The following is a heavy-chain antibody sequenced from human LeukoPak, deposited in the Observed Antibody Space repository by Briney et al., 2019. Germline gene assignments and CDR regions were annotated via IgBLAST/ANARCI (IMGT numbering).Heavy chain of an antibody. V-gene: IGHV3-23*01. CDR3: AKDSVLRYFDWLAARKWYFDL. CDR2: ISGSGGST. D-gene: IGHD3-9*01. CDR1: GFTFSSYA. Sequence: GGSLRLSCAASGFTFSSYAMSCVRQAPGKGLEWVSAISGSGGSTYYADSVKGRFTISRDNSKNKLYLQMNRLRAEDTAVYYCAKDSVLRYFDWLAARKWYFDLWGRGTLVTVSS. J-gene: IGHJ2*01.